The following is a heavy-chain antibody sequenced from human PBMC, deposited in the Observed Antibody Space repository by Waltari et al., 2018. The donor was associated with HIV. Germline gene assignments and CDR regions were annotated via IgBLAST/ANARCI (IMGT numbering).Heavy chain of an antibody. CDR2: ISGSGGST. V-gene: IGHV3-23*01. Sequence: EVQLLESGGGLVQPGGSLRLSCAASGFPFSSYAMRWVRQARGKGLEGVSAISGSGGSTDYADSVKGRFTISRDNSKNTLYLQMNSLRAEDTAVYYCAKGHYDFWSGSYYYGMDVWGQGTTVTVSS. D-gene: IGHD3-3*01. CDR1: GFPFSSYA. CDR3: AKGHYDFWSGSYYYGMDV. J-gene: IGHJ6*02.